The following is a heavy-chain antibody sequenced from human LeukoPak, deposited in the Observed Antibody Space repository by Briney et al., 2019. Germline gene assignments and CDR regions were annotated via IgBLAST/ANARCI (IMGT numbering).Heavy chain of an antibody. J-gene: IGHJ6*03. CDR2: IIPIFGTA. D-gene: IGHD3-3*01. CDR1: GGTFSSYA. CDR3: ASYPETNYDFWSGYPYYYYYMDV. Sequence: SVKVSCKASGGTFSSYAISWVRQAPGQGLEWMGGIIPIFGTANYAQKFQGRVTITADESTSTAYMELSSLRSEDTAVYYCASYPETNYDFWSGYPYYYYYMDVWGKGTTVTVSS. V-gene: IGHV1-69*13.